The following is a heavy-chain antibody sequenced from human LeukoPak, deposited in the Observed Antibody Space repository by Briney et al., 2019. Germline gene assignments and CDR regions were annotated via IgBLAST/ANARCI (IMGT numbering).Heavy chain of an antibody. J-gene: IGHJ4*02. CDR3: ARGWSIAARPCYY. CDR2: IKQDGSEK. Sequence: GGSLRLSCAASGFTFSSYAMHWVRQAPGKGLEWVANIKQDGSEKYYVDSVKGRFTISRDNAKNSLYLQMNSLRAEDTAVYYCARGWSIAARPCYYWGQGTLVTVSS. V-gene: IGHV3-7*01. D-gene: IGHD6-6*01. CDR1: GFTFSSYA.